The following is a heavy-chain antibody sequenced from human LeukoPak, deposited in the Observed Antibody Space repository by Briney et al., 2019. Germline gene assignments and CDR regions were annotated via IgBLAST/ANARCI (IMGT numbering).Heavy chain of an antibody. CDR3: ATTYVEIES. Sequence: GGSLRLSCAASGFTFNTYSMNGVRQARGKGREWVSYISVSSGSIYHADSVKGGFTISRDNAKNSLYLQMNSLRAEDTAVYYCATTYVEIESWGQGTLVTVSS. CDR2: ISVSSGSI. V-gene: IGHV3-48*01. CDR1: GFTFNTYS. D-gene: IGHD3-16*01. J-gene: IGHJ4*02.